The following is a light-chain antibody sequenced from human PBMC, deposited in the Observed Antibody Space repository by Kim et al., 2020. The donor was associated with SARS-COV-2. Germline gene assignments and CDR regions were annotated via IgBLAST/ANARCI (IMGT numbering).Light chain of an antibody. CDR1: QSVSSY. CDR2: DAS. Sequence: EIVLTQSPATLFLSPGERATLSCRASQSVSSYLAWYQQKPGQAPRLLIYDASNRATGIPARFSGSGSGTDFTLTISSLGPEDFAVYYCQQRSNWLTFGGGTKVDIK. J-gene: IGKJ4*01. V-gene: IGKV3-11*01. CDR3: QQRSNWLT.